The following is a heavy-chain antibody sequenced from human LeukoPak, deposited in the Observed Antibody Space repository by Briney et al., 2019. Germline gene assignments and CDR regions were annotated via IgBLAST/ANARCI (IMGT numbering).Heavy chain of an antibody. CDR2: ITSSGGST. D-gene: IGHD3-10*01. V-gene: IGHV3-23*01. Sequence: GGSLRLSCAGSGFSFNNHAMRWVRQAAGKGLEWVSGITSSGGSTYYADSVKGRFTISRDNSKNTVYLQMNSLRAEDTAVYYCANKLRGSYYFDSWGQGTLVTVSS. J-gene: IGHJ4*02. CDR1: GFSFNNHA. CDR3: ANKLRGSYYFDS.